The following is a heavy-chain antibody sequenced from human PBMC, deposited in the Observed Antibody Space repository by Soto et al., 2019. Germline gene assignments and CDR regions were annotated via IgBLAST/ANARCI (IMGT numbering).Heavy chain of an antibody. Sequence: SETLSLTCAVYGGSFSGYYWSWIRQPPGKGLEWIGEITHSGSTNYNPSLKRRVTISVDTSKNQFSLKLSSVTAADTAVYYCARGGRFGELFIDYWGRGTLVTVSS. CDR1: GGSFSGYY. J-gene: IGHJ4*02. CDR3: ARGGRFGELFIDY. V-gene: IGHV4-34*01. D-gene: IGHD3-10*01. CDR2: ITHSGST.